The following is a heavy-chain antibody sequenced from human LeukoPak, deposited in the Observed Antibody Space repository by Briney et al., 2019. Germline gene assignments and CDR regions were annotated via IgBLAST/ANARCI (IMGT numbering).Heavy chain of an antibody. CDR1: GGSISSSSYY. CDR2: IYYSGST. D-gene: IGHD6-19*01. CDR3: ARGRSRSGWYSYYYMDV. Sequence: SETLSLTCTVSGGSISSSSYYWGWIRQPPGKGLEWIGSIYYSGSTYYNPSLKSRVTISVDTSKKQFSLKLSSVTAADTAVYYCARGRSRSGWYSYYYMDVWGKGTTVTVSS. J-gene: IGHJ6*03. V-gene: IGHV4-39*07.